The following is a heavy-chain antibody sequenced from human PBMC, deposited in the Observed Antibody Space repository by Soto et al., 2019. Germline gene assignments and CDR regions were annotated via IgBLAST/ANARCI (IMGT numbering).Heavy chain of an antibody. CDR1: GLTFSDYV. D-gene: IGHD1-20*01. Sequence: GGSLRLSCAASGLTFSDYVMHWVRQAPGKGLEWVAVISDDGSNTYYADSVKGRFTISRDTSKNTLYLEMNSLRAEDTAVYYCARGGIYWGQGTLVTVSS. V-gene: IGHV3-30-3*01. CDR2: ISDDGSNT. J-gene: IGHJ4*02. CDR3: ARGGIY.